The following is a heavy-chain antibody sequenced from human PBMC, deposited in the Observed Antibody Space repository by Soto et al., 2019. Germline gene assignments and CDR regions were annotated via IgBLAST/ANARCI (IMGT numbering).Heavy chain of an antibody. Sequence: ESLKISCKGSGYSFTSYWIGWVRQMPGKGLEWMGIIYPGDSDTRYSPSFQGQVTISADKSISTAYLQWSSLKASDTAMYYCAISGYYYDSSGYYEGYYGMDVWGQGTTVTVSS. CDR2: IYPGDSDT. CDR1: GYSFTSYW. D-gene: IGHD3-22*01. V-gene: IGHV5-51*01. CDR3: AISGYYYDSSGYYEGYYGMDV. J-gene: IGHJ6*02.